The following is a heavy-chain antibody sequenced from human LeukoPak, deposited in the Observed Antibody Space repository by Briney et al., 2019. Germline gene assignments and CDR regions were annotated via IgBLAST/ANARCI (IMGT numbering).Heavy chain of an antibody. D-gene: IGHD4-17*01. CDR2: ISSSSNYI. CDR1: GFSFSSCN. CDR3: ARGPVTRFEI. V-gene: IGHV3-21*04. J-gene: IGHJ3*02. Sequence: GGSLRLSCVASGFSFSSCNINWVRQAPGTGLEWVSSISSSSNYIYYADSVKGRFTISRDNSNNTLYLQMNSLRAEDTAVYYCARGPVTRFEIWGQGTMVTVSS.